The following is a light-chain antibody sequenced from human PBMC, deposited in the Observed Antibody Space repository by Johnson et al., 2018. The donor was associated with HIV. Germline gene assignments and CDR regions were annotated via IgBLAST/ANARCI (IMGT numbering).Light chain of an antibody. CDR1: SSNIGNNY. Sequence: QAVLTQPPSVSAAPGQKVTISCSGSSSNIGNNYVSWYQQLPGTAPKLLIYDNNKRPSGIPDRFSGSKSGTSATLGITGLQTGDEADYYCGTWDSSLSGFYFFGTGTKVAVL. CDR2: DNN. V-gene: IGLV1-51*01. J-gene: IGLJ1*01. CDR3: GTWDSSLSGFYF.